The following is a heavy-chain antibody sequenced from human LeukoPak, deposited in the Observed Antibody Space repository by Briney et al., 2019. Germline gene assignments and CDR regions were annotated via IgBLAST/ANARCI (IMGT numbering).Heavy chain of an antibody. V-gene: IGHV1-69*05. CDR3: ARANEDYYDSSGYSSWFDP. CDR1: GGTFSSYA. Sequence: SVKVSCKASGGTFSSYAISWMRQAPGQGLEWMGGIIPIFGTANYAQKFQGRVTITTDESTSTAYMELSSLRSEDTAVYYCARANEDYYDSSGYSSWFDPWGQGTLVTVSS. D-gene: IGHD3-22*01. J-gene: IGHJ5*02. CDR2: IIPIFGTA.